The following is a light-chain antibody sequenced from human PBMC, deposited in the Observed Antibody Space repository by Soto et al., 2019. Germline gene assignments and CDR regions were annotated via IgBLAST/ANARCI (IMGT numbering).Light chain of an antibody. Sequence: DVQLAKSPSTGSASVVDKVTITCVASQSISTYLNCYHQKPGKAPKLLIYGASSLQSGVPLRFSGSGSGTDFTLTIRSLQPEDFGTYYCQQSFSTPRTFGQGTKADI. CDR2: GAS. V-gene: IGKV1-39*01. CDR3: QQSFSTPRT. CDR1: QSISTY. J-gene: IGKJ1*01.